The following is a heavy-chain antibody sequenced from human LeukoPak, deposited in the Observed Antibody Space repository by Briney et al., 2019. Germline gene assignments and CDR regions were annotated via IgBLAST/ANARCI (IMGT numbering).Heavy chain of an antibody. J-gene: IGHJ4*02. CDR1: GFTFSNYW. Sequence: PGGSLRLSCAASGFTFSNYWMSWVRRAPGKGLEWVANIKEDGSEIYFVDSVKGRFTISRDNAKNSLYLQMNSLRAEDTAVYYCARDVGWLDYWGQGTLVTVSS. CDR2: IKEDGSEI. V-gene: IGHV3-7*05. CDR3: ARDVGWLDY. D-gene: IGHD6-19*01.